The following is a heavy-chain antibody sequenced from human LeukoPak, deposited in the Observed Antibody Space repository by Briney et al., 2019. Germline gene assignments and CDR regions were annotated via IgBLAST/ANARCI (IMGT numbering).Heavy chain of an antibody. CDR1: GGSISSSSYY. J-gene: IGHJ5*02. CDR3: AGSYSSGWNNWFDP. V-gene: IGHV4-39*01. D-gene: IGHD6-19*01. Sequence: SETLSLTCTVSGGSISSSSYYWGWIRQPPGKGLEWIGSIYYSGSTYYNPSLKSRVTISVDTSKNQFSLKLSSVTAADTAVYYCAGSYSSGWNNWFDPWAREPWSPSPQ. CDR2: IYYSGST.